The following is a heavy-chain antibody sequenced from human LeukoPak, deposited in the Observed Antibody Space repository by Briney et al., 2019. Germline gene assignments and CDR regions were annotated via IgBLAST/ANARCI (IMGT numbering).Heavy chain of an antibody. D-gene: IGHD3-22*01. Sequence: GGSLRLSCAASGFTFSSYWMHWVRQAPGKGLVWVSRIKSDGSTNYADSVKGRFTISRDNAKNTLSLQMNSLRAEDTGVYYSARAPSEIGGYYPEYFRHWGQGTLVTVSS. CDR2: IKSDGST. CDR1: GFTFSSYW. CDR3: ARAPSEIGGYYPEYFRH. V-gene: IGHV3-74*01. J-gene: IGHJ1*01.